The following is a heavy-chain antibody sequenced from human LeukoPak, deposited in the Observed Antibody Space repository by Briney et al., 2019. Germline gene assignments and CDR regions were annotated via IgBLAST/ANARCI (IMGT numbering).Heavy chain of an antibody. D-gene: IGHD6-19*01. V-gene: IGHV3-30*05. Sequence: PGGSLRLSCAASGFTFSSYWMSWVRQAPGKGLEWVATISYDGINEFYEDSVRGRFTVSRDNSRNIVHLQMNSLTVDGTGRYYCAKGSGDFDFWGQGTLVSVSS. CDR3: AKGSGDFDF. CDR1: GFTFSSYW. J-gene: IGHJ4*02. CDR2: ISYDGINE.